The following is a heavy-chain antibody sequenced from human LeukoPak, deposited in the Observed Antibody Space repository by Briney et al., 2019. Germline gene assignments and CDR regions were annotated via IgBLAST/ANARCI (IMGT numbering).Heavy chain of an antibody. Sequence: QPGRSLRLSCAASGFTFSSYGMHWVRQAPGKGLEWVAVIWYDGSNKYYADSVKGRFTISRDNSKNTLYLQMSSLRAEDTAVYYCARDENSSGWHPLDYWGQGTLVTASS. V-gene: IGHV3-33*01. D-gene: IGHD6-19*01. CDR2: IWYDGSNK. J-gene: IGHJ4*02. CDR3: ARDENSSGWHPLDY. CDR1: GFTFSSYG.